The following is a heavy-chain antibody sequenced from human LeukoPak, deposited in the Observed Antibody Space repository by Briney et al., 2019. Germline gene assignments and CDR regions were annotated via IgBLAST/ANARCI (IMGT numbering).Heavy chain of an antibody. CDR3: ARRGDILTDNAFDY. CDR1: GGSINSNSHQ. Sequence: PSETLSLTCSVSGGSINSNSHQWDWIRQAPGKGPEWIGNVYYSGCTSYNPSLRSRVTISVDTSKNQFSLRLSSVTAAHTAVYFCARRGDILTDNAFDYWGEGTLVSVSS. J-gene: IGHJ4*02. D-gene: IGHD3-9*01. CDR2: VYYSGCT. V-gene: IGHV4-39*01.